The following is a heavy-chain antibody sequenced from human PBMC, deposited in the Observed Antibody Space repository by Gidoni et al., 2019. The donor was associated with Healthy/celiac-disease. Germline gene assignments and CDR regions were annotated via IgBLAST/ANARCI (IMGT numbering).Heavy chain of an antibody. V-gene: IGHV3-48*02. CDR2: ISSSSSTI. CDR1: GFTFSSYS. Sequence: EVQLVESGGGLVQPGGSLRLSCAASGFTFSSYSMNWVRQAPGKGLEWVSYISSSSSTIYYADSVKGRFTISRDNAKNSLYLQMNSLRDEDTAVYYCARDLSSVYGVPDPSFYYYGMDVWGQGTTVTVSS. CDR3: ARDLSSVYGVPDPSFYYYGMDV. D-gene: IGHD4-17*01. J-gene: IGHJ6*02.